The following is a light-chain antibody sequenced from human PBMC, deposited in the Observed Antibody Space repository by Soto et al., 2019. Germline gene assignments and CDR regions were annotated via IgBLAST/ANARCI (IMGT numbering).Light chain of an antibody. CDR2: GAS. V-gene: IGKV3-15*01. CDR3: QQYNNWPRT. CDR1: QSVSSD. Sequence: ERVMTQSPATRSVSPGERATLSCRASQSVSSDLAWYHQKPGQAPRLLIYGASTRATGIPARFSGSGSGTEFTLTINSLQSEDFAVYYCQQYNNWPRTFGQGTKVDIK. J-gene: IGKJ1*01.